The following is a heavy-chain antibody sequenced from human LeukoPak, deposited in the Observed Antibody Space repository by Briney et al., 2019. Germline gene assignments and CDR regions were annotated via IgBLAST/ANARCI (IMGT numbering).Heavy chain of an antibody. Sequence: GRSLRLSCAASGFTFSSYWMHLVRQAPGKGLWWVSRINSVGNSITYADSVKGRFTISRDNAKNTLYLQMNSLRAEDTAVYYCAREVLRGASCQDYWGQGTLVTVSS. D-gene: IGHD2-15*01. V-gene: IGHV3-74*03. CDR3: AREVLRGASCQDY. J-gene: IGHJ4*02. CDR2: INSVGNSI. CDR1: GFTFSSYW.